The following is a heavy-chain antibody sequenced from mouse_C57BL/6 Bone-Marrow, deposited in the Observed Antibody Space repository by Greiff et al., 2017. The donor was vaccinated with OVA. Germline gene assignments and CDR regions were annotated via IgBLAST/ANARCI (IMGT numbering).Heavy chain of an antibody. Sequence: VQLQQSGPGLVAPSQSLSITCTVSGFSLTSYAISWVRQPPGKGLEWLGVIWTGGGTNYNSALKSRLSISKDNSKSQVFLKMNSLQTDDTARYYCARKGVYGGTDYFDYWGQGTTLTVSS. CDR1: GFSLTSYA. CDR2: IWTGGGT. D-gene: IGHD1-1*01. CDR3: ARKGVYGGTDYFDY. J-gene: IGHJ2*01. V-gene: IGHV2-9-1*01.